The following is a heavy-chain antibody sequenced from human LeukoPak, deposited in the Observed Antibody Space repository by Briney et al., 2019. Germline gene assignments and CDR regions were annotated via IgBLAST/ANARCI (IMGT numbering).Heavy chain of an antibody. CDR2: IYSGGST. V-gene: IGHV3-53*01. CDR1: GFTVSSNY. Sequence: GGSLRLSCAASGFTVSSNYMSWVRQAPGKGLEWVSVIYSGGSTYYADSVKGRFTISRDNSKNTLYLQMNSLRAEDTAVYYRARDGSGSYPDDYWGQGTLVTVSS. J-gene: IGHJ4*02. D-gene: IGHD1-26*01. CDR3: ARDGSGSYPDDY.